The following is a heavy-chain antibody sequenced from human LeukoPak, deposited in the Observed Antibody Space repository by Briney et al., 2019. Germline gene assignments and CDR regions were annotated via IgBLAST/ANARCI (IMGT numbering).Heavy chain of an antibody. CDR2: ISPSSGYI. J-gene: IGHJ4*02. V-gene: IGHV3-21*01. D-gene: IGHD2-21*02. CDR1: GFTFSSYT. Sequence: GGSLRLSCVVSGFTFSSYTMNWVRQAPGKGLEWVSSISPSSGYIYYADSVKGRFTVSRDNAKNSLYLQMNSLRAEDTAVYYCAREEGTDCGGDCYSGYWGQGTLVTVSS. CDR3: AREEGTDCGGDCYSGY.